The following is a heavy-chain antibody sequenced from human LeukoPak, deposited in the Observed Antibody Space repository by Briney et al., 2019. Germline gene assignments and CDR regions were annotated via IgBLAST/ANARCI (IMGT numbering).Heavy chain of an antibody. Sequence: PGGSLRLSCAVSGFTLRNNYMSWVRQAPGKGLEWVSVLYGAGATHYADSVKGRFTISRDNSKNTLYFEMSSLRVEDTAVYYCVKSPGSGWPVWGQGTLLTVSS. CDR2: LYGAGAT. J-gene: IGHJ4*02. D-gene: IGHD6-19*01. V-gene: IGHV3-53*05. CDR3: VKSPGSGWPV. CDR1: GFTLRNNY.